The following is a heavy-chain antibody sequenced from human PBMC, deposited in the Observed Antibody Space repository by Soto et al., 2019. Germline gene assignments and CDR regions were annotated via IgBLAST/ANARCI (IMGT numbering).Heavy chain of an antibody. V-gene: IGHV3-23*01. J-gene: IGHJ5*02. CDR2: ISGSGGST. Sequence: EVQLLESGGGLVQPGGSLRLSCAASGFTFSSYAMSWVRQAPGKGLEWVSAISGSGGSTYYADSVKGRFTISRDNSKXXXXLXXXXXXXEXXXXYXXXXGGAQLLHYNWFDPWGQGTLVTVSS. CDR1: GFTFSSYA. D-gene: IGHD2-2*01. CDR3: XXGGAQLLHYNWFDP.